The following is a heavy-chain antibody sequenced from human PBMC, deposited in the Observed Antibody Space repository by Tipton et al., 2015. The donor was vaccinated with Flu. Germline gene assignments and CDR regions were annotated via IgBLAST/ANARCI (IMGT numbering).Heavy chain of an antibody. J-gene: IGHJ3*02. V-gene: IGHV5-51*01. CDR3: ARQRESYPPPNDAFDI. Sequence: QLVQSGAEVKKPGESLKISCKGSGYSFTSYWIGWVRQMPGKGLEWMGIIYPGDSDTRYSPSFQGQVTISADKSISTAYLQWSSLKASDPAMYYCARQRESYPPPNDAFDIWGQGTMVTVSS. CDR2: IYPGDSDT. CDR1: GYSFTSYW.